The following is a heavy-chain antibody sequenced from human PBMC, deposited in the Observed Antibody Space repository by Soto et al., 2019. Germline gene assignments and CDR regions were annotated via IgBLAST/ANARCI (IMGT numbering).Heavy chain of an antibody. CDR2: IDPSDSYT. J-gene: IGHJ6*02. V-gene: IGHV5-10-1*01. CDR3: ARHETSYGYSYYGMDV. CDR1: VYSFTSYW. Sequence: LKISFKGSVYSFTSYWISWVRQMPGKGLEWMGRIDPSDSYTNYSPSFQGHVTISADKSISTAYLQWSSLKASDTAMYYCARHETSYGYSYYGMDVWGQGTTVTVSS. D-gene: IGHD5-18*01.